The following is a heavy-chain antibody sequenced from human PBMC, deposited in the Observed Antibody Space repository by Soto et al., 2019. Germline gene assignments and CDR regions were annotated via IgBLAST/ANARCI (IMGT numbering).Heavy chain of an antibody. J-gene: IGHJ4*02. Sequence: ETLSLTCAVSGGSISSSNWWSWVRQPPGKGLEWIGEIYHSGSTNYNPSLKSRVTISVDKSKNQFSLKLSSVTAADTAVYYCARDKVAVAGMVYYFDYWGQGTLVTVSS. D-gene: IGHD6-19*01. CDR2: IYHSGST. V-gene: IGHV4-4*02. CDR1: GGSISSSNW. CDR3: ARDKVAVAGMVYYFDY.